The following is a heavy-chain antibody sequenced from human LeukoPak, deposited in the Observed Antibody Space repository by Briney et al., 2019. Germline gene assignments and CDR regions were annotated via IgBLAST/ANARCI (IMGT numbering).Heavy chain of an antibody. CDR1: GFTFSTYS. J-gene: IGHJ4*02. V-gene: IGHV3-21*06. D-gene: IGHD6-6*01. Sequence: GGSLRLSCAASGFTFSTYSMNWVRQAPGKGLEWVSSISSSNNYIFYADSVKGRFTISRDNAKNSLYLQMNSLRAEDTAVYYCARELISSSSVLLPGYWGQGTLVTVSS. CDR2: ISSSNNYI. CDR3: ARELISSSSVLLPGY.